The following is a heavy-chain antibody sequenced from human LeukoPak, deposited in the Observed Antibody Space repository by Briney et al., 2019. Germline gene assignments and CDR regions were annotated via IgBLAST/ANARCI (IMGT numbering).Heavy chain of an antibody. J-gene: IGHJ4*02. Sequence: GGSLRLSCAVSGITLSNYGMSWVRQTPRKGLEWVAGISGSGGSTSYADSVKGRFTISRDNPKNTLYLEMNSLRAEDTAVYFCAKRGVVIRVILVGFHKEAYYFDSWGQGALVTVSS. V-gene: IGHV3-23*01. CDR1: GITLSNYG. D-gene: IGHD3-22*01. CDR2: ISGSGGST. CDR3: AKRGVVIRVILVGFHKEAYYFDS.